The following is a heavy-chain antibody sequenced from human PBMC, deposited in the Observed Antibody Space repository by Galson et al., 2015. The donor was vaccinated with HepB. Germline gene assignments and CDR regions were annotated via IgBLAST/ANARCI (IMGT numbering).Heavy chain of an antibody. CDR3: ARDSAYGSGSDYYYYYGMDV. CDR1: GGSISSGGYY. D-gene: IGHD3-10*01. J-gene: IGHJ6*02. Sequence: TLSLTCTVSGGSISSGGYYWSWIRQHPGKGLEWIGYIYYSGSTYYNPSLKSRVTISVDTSKNQFSLKLSSVTAADTAVYYCARDSAYGSGSDYYYYYGMDVWGQGTTVTVSS. CDR2: IYYSGST. V-gene: IGHV4-31*03.